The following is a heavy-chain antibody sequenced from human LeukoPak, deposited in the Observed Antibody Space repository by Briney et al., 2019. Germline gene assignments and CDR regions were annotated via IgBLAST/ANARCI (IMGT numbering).Heavy chain of an antibody. J-gene: IGHJ4*02. Sequence: GGSLRLSCAASGSTFSSYAMSWVRQAPGKGLEWVSAISGSGGSTYYADSVKGRFTISRDNSKNTLYLQMNSLRAEDTAVYYCAKEAVRAAAGTRYYFDYWGQGTLVTVSS. D-gene: IGHD6-13*01. CDR3: AKEAVRAAAGTRYYFDY. CDR1: GSTFSSYA. CDR2: ISGSGGST. V-gene: IGHV3-23*01.